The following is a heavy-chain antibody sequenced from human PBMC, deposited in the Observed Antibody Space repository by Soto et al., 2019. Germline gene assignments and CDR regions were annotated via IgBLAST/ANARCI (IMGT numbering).Heavy chain of an antibody. V-gene: IGHV1-69*01. Sequence: QVQLVQSGAEVKKPGSSVKVSCKASGGTFRNHVFSWVRQAPGQGLEWMGGIIPIIGTPNYAQKFQGRVTITADASTNTVYLEVSSLRSKDTDVYYCARDLEFRDGNISRLDYWGQGTLVTVSS. CDR2: IIPIIGTP. CDR1: GGTFRNHV. J-gene: IGHJ4*02. CDR3: ARDLEFRDGNISRLDY. D-gene: IGHD3-10*01.